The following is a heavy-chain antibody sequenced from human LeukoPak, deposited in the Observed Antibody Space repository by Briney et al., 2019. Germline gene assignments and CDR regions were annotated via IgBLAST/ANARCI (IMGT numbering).Heavy chain of an antibody. Sequence: SETLSLTETVSGGSISGVYWDWIGHPPGKALLGMGDIYYSGSTNYNPSLKSRVTISVDTSKNQFSLKLSSVTAADTAVYYCAGNSGYDVIPLDYWGQGTLVTVSS. CDR2: IYYSGST. J-gene: IGHJ4*02. D-gene: IGHD5-12*01. CDR1: GGSISGVY. CDR3: AGNSGYDVIPLDY. V-gene: IGHV4-59*01.